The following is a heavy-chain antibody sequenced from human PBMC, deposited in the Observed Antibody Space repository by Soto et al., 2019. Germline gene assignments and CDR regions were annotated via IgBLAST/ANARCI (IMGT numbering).Heavy chain of an antibody. Sequence: QALLVQSGPEVKKPGASMKVSCKASGYSFSSYGITWVRQAPGRGLEWMGWINPSSKETNYAQRFQGRVTVTTDTSTTTAYLKRRNLKYDATAVYYCARDSYPRFDPWGPGTVVSVSS. J-gene: IGHJ5*02. CDR1: GYSFSSYG. V-gene: IGHV1-18*01. CDR2: INPSSKET. D-gene: IGHD2-2*01. CDR3: ARDSYPRFDP.